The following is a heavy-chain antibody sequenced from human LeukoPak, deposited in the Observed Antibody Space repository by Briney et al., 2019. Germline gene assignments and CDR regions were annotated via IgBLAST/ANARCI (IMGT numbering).Heavy chain of an antibody. D-gene: IGHD2-15*01. CDR2: ISWNSGSI. Sequence: PGGSLRLSCAASGFTFDDYAMHWVRQAPGKGLEWVSGISWNSGSIGYADSVKGRFTISRDNSKNTLYLQMNSLRAEDTAVYYCAKVRVGTAHFDYWGQGTLVTVSS. CDR1: GFTFDDYA. J-gene: IGHJ4*02. V-gene: IGHV3-9*01. CDR3: AKVRVGTAHFDY.